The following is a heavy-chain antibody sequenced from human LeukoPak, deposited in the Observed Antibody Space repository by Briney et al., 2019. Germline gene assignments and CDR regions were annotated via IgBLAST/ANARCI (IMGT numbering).Heavy chain of an antibody. J-gene: IGHJ3*02. V-gene: IGHV4-34*01. D-gene: IGHD2-8*01. Sequence: SETLSLTCAVYGGSFSGYYWSWIRQPPGKGLEWIGEINHSGSTNYNPSLKSRVTISVDTSKNQFSLKLSSVTAADTAVYYCASAMGPDAFDIWGQGTMVTVSS. CDR1: GGSFSGYY. CDR2: INHSGST. CDR3: ASAMGPDAFDI.